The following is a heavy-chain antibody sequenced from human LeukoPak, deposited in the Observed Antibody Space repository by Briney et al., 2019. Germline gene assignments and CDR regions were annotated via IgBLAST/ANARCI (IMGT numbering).Heavy chain of an antibody. CDR3: ASRTLAAAGTFWYFQH. Sequence: SETLSLTCTVSGGPISRYYWNWLRQPPGKELEWSGDLYYTGSTNYNPSLQSTNYNPSLKSRVTISVDTSKNRFSLKMSSVTAANTAVYYCASRTLAAAGTFWYFQHWGQGTLVTVSS. D-gene: IGHD6-13*01. CDR2: LYYTGSTNYNPSLQST. V-gene: IGHV4-59*01. CDR1: GGPISRYY. J-gene: IGHJ1*01.